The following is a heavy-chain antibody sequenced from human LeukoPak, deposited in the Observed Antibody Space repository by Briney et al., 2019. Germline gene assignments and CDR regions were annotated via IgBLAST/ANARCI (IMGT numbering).Heavy chain of an antibody. CDR3: AKVSTGYYFDY. Sequence: GGSLRLSCAASGFTXSXYGMXWVXXARGKXLEXVAVISYDQNNKYYADSVQGRFTIYRDNSKNTLYLQMNSLRAEDTAVYYCAKVSTGYYFDYWGQGTLVTVFS. D-gene: IGHD4-17*01. CDR1: GFTXSXYG. J-gene: IGHJ4*02. CDR2: ISYDQNNK. V-gene: IGHV3-30*18.